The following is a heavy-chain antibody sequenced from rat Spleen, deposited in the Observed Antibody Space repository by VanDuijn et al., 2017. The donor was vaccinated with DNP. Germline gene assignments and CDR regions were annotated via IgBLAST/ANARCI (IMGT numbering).Heavy chain of an antibody. Sequence: EVQLVESGGGLVQPGNSLKLSCAASGFTFSDYAMAWVRQSPKKGLEWVATIIYDGSSTYYRDSGKGRFTISRDNAKSTLYLQMDSLRSEDTATYYCATRSTGILYFDYWGQGVMVTVSS. V-gene: IGHV5S10*01. CDR1: GFTFSDYA. J-gene: IGHJ2*01. CDR2: IIYDGSST. CDR3: ATRSTGILYFDY. D-gene: IGHD1-7*01.